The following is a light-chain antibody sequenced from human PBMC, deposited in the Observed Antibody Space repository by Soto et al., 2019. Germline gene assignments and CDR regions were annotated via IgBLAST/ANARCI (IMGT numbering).Light chain of an antibody. CDR1: QSVSNY. Sequence: EIVLTQSPATLSLSPGERPTLSCRASQSVSNYLAWYQQTPGQAPRLLFFGASTRAAGIPDRFSGSGSGTDFSLTTTRLEPEDCSVYYCQHYGSSLALRFGEGTK. J-gene: IGKJ4*02. CDR3: QHYGSSLALR. V-gene: IGKV3-20*01. CDR2: GAS.